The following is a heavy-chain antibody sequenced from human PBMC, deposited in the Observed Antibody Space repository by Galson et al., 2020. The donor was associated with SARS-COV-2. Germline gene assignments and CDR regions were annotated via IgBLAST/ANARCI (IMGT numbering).Heavy chain of an antibody. CDR2: ISWNSGSI. D-gene: IGHD2-2*01. Sequence: GGSLRLSCAASGFTFDDYAMHWVRQAPGKGLEWVSGISWNSGSIGYADSVKGRFTISRDNAKNSLYLQMNSLRAEDTALYYCALGVPAATDYYYYGMDGWGQGTTVTVSS. CDR3: ALGVPAATDYYYYGMDG. CDR1: GFTFDDYA. J-gene: IGHJ6*02. V-gene: IGHV3-9*01.